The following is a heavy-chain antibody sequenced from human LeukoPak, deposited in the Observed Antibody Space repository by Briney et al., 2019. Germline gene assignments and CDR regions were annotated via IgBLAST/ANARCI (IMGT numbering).Heavy chain of an antibody. Sequence: SETLSLTCTVSGYSISSGYYWGWIRQPPGKGLEWIGEINHSGSTNYNPSLKSRVTVSVDTSKNQFSLKLSSVTAADTAVYYCARASRYYYYYYYMDVWGKGTTVTVSS. CDR2: INHSGST. V-gene: IGHV4-38-2*02. CDR3: ARASRYYYYYYYMDV. J-gene: IGHJ6*03. CDR1: GYSISSGYY. D-gene: IGHD6-25*01.